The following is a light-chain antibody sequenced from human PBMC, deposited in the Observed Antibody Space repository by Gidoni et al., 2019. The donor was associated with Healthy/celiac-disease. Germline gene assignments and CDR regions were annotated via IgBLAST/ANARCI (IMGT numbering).Light chain of an antibody. CDR2: GAS. Sequence: EIVLTQSPGTLSLSPGERATLSCRASQSVSSSYLAWYQQKPGQAPRLLIYGASSRATGIPDRFSGISRLEPEDFAVYYCQQYGSSPGLTFGGGTKVEIK. CDR3: QQYGSSPGLT. CDR1: QSVSSSY. V-gene: IGKV3-20*01. J-gene: IGKJ4*01.